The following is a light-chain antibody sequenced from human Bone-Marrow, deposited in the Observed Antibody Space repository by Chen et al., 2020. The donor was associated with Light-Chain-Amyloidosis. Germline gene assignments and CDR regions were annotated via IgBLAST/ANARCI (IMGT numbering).Light chain of an antibody. CDR2: DAS. V-gene: IGKV3-20*01. Sequence: EIVLTQSPGPLSLSPGERATLSCRASQSFSSSYLAWYQQKPGQAPRLLIYDASTRATGIPDRFSGSGSGTDFTLTISRLEPEDFAVYYCQQYGTSPPSITFGQGTRLEIK. CDR3: QQYGTSPPSIT. CDR1: QSFSSSY. J-gene: IGKJ5*01.